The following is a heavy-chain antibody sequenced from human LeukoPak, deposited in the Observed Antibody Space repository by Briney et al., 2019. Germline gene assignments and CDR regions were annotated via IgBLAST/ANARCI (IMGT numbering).Heavy chain of an antibody. CDR2: IIPIFGTA. J-gene: IGHJ6*03. D-gene: IGHD1-1*01. CDR1: GGTFSSYA. V-gene: IGHV1-69*06. Sequence: SVKVSCKASGGTFSSYAISWVRQAPGQGLEWMGRIIPIFGTANYAQKFQGRVTITADKSTSTAYMELSSLRSEDTAVYYCARDGNAHSHYYCYMDVWGKGTTVTVSS. CDR3: ARDGNAHSHYYCYMDV.